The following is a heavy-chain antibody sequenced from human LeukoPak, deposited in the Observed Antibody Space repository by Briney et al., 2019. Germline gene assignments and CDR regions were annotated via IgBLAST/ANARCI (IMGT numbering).Heavy chain of an antibody. Sequence: GASVKVSCKASGYTFTSYDINWVRQATGQGLEWMGWMNPNSGNTGYAQKFQGRVTMTRNTSISTAYMELSSLRSEDTAVYYCARSDFWSGYYTGGMDVWGQGTTVTVPS. D-gene: IGHD3-3*01. CDR2: MNPNSGNT. CDR1: GYTFTSYD. V-gene: IGHV1-8*01. J-gene: IGHJ6*02. CDR3: ARSDFWSGYYTGGMDV.